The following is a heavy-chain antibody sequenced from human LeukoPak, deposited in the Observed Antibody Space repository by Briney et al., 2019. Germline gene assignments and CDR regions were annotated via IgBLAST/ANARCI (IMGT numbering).Heavy chain of an antibody. CDR3: AREAAAGTRIDY. Sequence: ASVKVSCKASGGTFSSYAISWVRQAPGQGLEWMGGIIPIFGTANYAQKFQGRVTITADESTSTAYMELSSLRSEDTAVYYCAREAAAGTRIDYWGQGTLVTVSS. CDR2: IIPIFGTA. D-gene: IGHD6-13*01. V-gene: IGHV1-69*13. J-gene: IGHJ4*02. CDR1: GGTFSSYA.